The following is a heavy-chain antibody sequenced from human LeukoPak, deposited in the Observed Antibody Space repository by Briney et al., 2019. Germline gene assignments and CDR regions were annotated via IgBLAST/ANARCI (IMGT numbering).Heavy chain of an antibody. CDR3: ARDYYYDSSGYYYYYYGMDV. J-gene: IGHJ6*02. Sequence: PGGSLGLSCAASGFTFSSYEMNWVRQAPGKGLEWVSYISSSGSTIYYADSVKGRFTISRDNAKNSLYLQMNSLRAEDTAVYYCARDYYYDSSGYYYYYYGMDVWGQGTTVTVSS. V-gene: IGHV3-48*03. D-gene: IGHD3-22*01. CDR2: ISSSGSTI. CDR1: GFTFSSYE.